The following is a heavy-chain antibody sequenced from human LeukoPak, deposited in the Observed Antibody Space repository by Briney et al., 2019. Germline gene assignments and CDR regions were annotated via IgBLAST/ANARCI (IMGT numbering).Heavy chain of an antibody. CDR3: AKDRAPYSSSSTVFDY. J-gene: IGHJ4*02. Sequence: PGGSLRLSCAASGFTFSTYVMNWVRQAPGKGLEWVSAISGSGGSTYYADSVKGRFTISRDSSKSTLHLQMNSLRAEDTAVYYCAKDRAPYSSSSTVFDYWGQGTLVTVSS. CDR1: GFTFSTYV. CDR2: ISGSGGST. V-gene: IGHV3-23*01. D-gene: IGHD6-6*01.